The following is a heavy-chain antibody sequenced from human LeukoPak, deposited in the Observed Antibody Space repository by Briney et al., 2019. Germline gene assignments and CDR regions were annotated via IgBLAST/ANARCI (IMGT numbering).Heavy chain of an antibody. CDR3: ARQGSSSWYYYYMDV. CDR2: MNANSGNT. J-gene: IGHJ6*03. D-gene: IGHD6-13*01. Sequence: ASVKVSCKASGYTFTGYDMHWVRQAPGQGLEWMGWMNANSGNTVYAQKFQGRVTMTRNTSISTAYMELSSLRSEDTAVYYCARQGSSSWYYYYMDVWGKGTTVTVSS. V-gene: IGHV1-8*02. CDR1: GYTFTGYD.